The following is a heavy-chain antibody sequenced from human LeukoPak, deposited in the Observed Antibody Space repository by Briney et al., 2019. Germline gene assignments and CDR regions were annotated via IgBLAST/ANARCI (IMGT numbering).Heavy chain of an antibody. V-gene: IGHV4-59*08. Sequence: SETLSLTCTVSGGSISSYYWSWIRQPPGKGLEWIGYIYYSGSTNYNPSLKSRVTISVDTSKNQFSLKLSSMTAADTAVYYCARVYGDYIRWFDPWGQGTLVTVSS. D-gene: IGHD4-17*01. CDR1: GGSISSYY. CDR3: ARVYGDYIRWFDP. CDR2: IYYSGST. J-gene: IGHJ5*02.